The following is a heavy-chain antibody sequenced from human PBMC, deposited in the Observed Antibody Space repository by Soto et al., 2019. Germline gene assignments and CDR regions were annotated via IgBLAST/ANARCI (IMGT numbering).Heavy chain of an antibody. Sequence: QVQLVQSGAEVKKPGSSVKVSCKASGGTFSSYAISWVRQAPGQGLEWMGGIIPIFGTANYAQKFQGRVTITADESTSTAYMELSSLRSEDTAVYYCARELEDPIVGDTYFDYWGQGTLVTVSS. D-gene: IGHD1-26*01. CDR1: GGTFSSYA. J-gene: IGHJ4*02. V-gene: IGHV1-69*01. CDR3: ARELEDPIVGDTYFDY. CDR2: IIPIFGTA.